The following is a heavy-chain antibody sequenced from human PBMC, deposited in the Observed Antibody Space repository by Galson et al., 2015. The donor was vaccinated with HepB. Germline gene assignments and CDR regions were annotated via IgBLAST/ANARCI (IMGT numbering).Heavy chain of an antibody. CDR1: GFKFDDHA. Sequence: SLRLSCAASGFKFDDHAMHWVRQVPGKGLEWVSGISWNSGFIGYADSVRGRLTISRDNAKNSLYLQMNSLRAEDTALYYCAKDIGPPIAPDYGMDVWGQGATVTVSS. V-gene: IGHV3-9*01. CDR2: ISWNSGFI. J-gene: IGHJ6*02. D-gene: IGHD2-2*01. CDR3: AKDIGPPIAPDYGMDV.